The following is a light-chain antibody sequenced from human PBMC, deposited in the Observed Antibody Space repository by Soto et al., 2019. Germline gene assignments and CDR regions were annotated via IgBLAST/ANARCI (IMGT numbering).Light chain of an antibody. CDR3: QQLNSSPLT. J-gene: IGKJ4*01. CDR1: QGISSY. CDR2: GAS. Sequence: DIQLTQSPSFLSASVGDRVTITCRASQGISSYLAWYQQKPGIAPEVLIYGASTLKSGVPSRFSGSGSGTEFTLTISSLQPEDFATYYCQQLNSSPLTFGGGTKVEIK. V-gene: IGKV1-9*01.